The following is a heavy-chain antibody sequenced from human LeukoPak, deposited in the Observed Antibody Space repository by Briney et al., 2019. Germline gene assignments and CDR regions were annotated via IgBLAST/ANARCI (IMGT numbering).Heavy chain of an antibody. CDR2: ISGSGGST. J-gene: IGHJ4*02. CDR1: GFTFSSYG. Sequence: PGGSLRLSCAASGFTFSSYGMSWVRQAPGKGLEWVSAISGSGGSTYYADSVKGRFTISRDNSKNTLYLQMNNLRADDTAVYYCARRAGGYSHSYDYWGQGTLVTVSS. CDR3: ARRAGGYSHSYDY. D-gene: IGHD4-23*01. V-gene: IGHV3-23*01.